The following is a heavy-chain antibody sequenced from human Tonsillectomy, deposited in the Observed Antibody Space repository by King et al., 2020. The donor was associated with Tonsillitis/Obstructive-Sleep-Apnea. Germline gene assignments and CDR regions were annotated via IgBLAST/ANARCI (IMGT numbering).Heavy chain of an antibody. J-gene: IGHJ4*02. CDR3: ARPRDVFSWFLFDY. CDR2: IYYSGST. Sequence: PLQESGPGLVKPSETLSLTCTVSGGSISSSSYYWGWIRQPPGKGLEWIGSIYYSGSTYYNPSLKSRVTISVDTSKNQFSLKLSSVTAADTAVYYCARPRDVFSWFLFDYWGQGTLVTVSS. V-gene: IGHV4-39*01. D-gene: IGHD3-9*01. CDR1: GGSISSSSYY.